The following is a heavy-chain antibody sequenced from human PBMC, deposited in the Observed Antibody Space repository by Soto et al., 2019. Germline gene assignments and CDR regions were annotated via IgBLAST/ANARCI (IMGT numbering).Heavy chain of an antibody. CDR1: GGSISSSNW. D-gene: IGHD3-3*01. V-gene: IGHV4-4*02. Sequence: SETLSLTCAVSGGSISSSNWWSWVRQSPGKGLEWIGEIYYSGSTYYNPSLKSRVTISVDTSKNQFSLKLSSVTAADTAVYYCAGWWSGSRQGFDPWGQGTLVTVSS. J-gene: IGHJ5*02. CDR2: IYYSGST. CDR3: AGWWSGSRQGFDP.